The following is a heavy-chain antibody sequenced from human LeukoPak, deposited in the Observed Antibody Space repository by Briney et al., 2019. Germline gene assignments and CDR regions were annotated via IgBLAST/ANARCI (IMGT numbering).Heavy chain of an antibody. Sequence: GRSLRLSCAASGFTFDDYAMHWVRQAPGKGLEWVSGISWNSGSIGYADSVKGRFTISRDNAKNSLYLQMNSLRAEDTALYYCAKGRDFWSGHLDYWGQGTLVTVSS. CDR2: ISWNSGSI. D-gene: IGHD3-3*01. J-gene: IGHJ4*02. CDR1: GFTFDDYA. V-gene: IGHV3-9*01. CDR3: AKGRDFWSGHLDY.